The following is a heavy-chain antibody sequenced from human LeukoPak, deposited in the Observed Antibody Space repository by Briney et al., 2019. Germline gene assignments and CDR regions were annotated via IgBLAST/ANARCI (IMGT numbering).Heavy chain of an antibody. CDR3: ARDGGYCSGGSCSGVDY. V-gene: IGHV1-18*01. D-gene: IGHD2-15*01. CDR1: GYTFTSYG. CDR2: ISAYNSNT. J-gene: IGHJ4*02. Sequence: ASVKVSCKASGYTFTSYGISWVRQAPGQGLEWMGWISAYNSNTNYAQKLQGRVTMTTDTSTSTAYMELRSLRSDDTAVYYCARDGGYCSGGSCSGVDYWGQGTLVTVSS.